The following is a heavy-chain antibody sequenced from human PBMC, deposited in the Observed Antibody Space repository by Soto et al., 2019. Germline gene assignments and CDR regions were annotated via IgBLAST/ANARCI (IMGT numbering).Heavy chain of an antibody. CDR2: IYYSGST. D-gene: IGHD2-15*01. CDR1: GGSISSFY. Sequence: SETLSLTCTVSGGSISSFYWSWVRQPPGKGLEWIGYIYYSGSTNYNPSLKSRVTISVDTSKNQFSLKLSSVTAADTAVYYCARGEVQRVAADLNYSYGMDVWGQGTMVTVSS. J-gene: IGHJ6*02. V-gene: IGHV4-59*01. CDR3: ARGEVQRVAADLNYSYGMDV.